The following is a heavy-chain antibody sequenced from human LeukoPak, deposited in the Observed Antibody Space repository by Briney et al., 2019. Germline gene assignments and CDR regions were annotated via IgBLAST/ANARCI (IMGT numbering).Heavy chain of an antibody. CDR1: GFTFSSYA. J-gene: IGHJ4*01. CDR2: ISGSGGSA. Sequence: PGGSLRLSCAASGFTFSSYAMSWVRQAPGKGLEWVSAISGSGGSAYYADSVKGRFTISRDNSKNTLYLQMNRLRDEDTAVYYCAKRAPVASAGTGRYFDYWGPGTLVTASS. V-gene: IGHV3-23*01. CDR3: AKRAPVASAGTGRYFDY. D-gene: IGHD1/OR15-1a*01.